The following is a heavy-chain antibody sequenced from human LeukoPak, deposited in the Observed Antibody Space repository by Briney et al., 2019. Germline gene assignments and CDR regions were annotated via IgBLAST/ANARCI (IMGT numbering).Heavy chain of an antibody. J-gene: IGHJ4*02. CDR3: ALGERGNYYDSSGYSAGY. D-gene: IGHD3-22*01. CDR2: ISSSSSYI. CDR1: GFTVSSKH. V-gene: IGHV3-21*01. Sequence: PGGSLRLSCAASGFTVSSKHMTWVRQAPRKGLEWVSSISSSSSYIYYADSVKGRFTISRDNAKNSLYLQMNSLRAEDTAVYYCALGERGNYYDSSGYSAGYWGQGTLVTVSS.